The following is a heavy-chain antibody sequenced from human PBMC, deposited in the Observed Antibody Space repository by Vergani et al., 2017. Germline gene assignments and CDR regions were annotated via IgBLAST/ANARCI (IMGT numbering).Heavy chain of an antibody. CDR1: GFTFSSYG. D-gene: IGHD6-6*01. CDR2: IWYAGSNK. J-gene: IGHJ4*02. Sequence: QVQLVESGGGVVQPGRSLRLSCAASGFTFSSYGMHWVRQAPGKGLEWVAVIWYAGSNKYYADSGKGRFTISIDNSKNTLYLQMNSLRAEDTAVYYCARTPAIAARRTWYYFDYWGQGTLVTVSS. CDR3: ARTPAIAARRTWYYFDY. V-gene: IGHV3-33*01.